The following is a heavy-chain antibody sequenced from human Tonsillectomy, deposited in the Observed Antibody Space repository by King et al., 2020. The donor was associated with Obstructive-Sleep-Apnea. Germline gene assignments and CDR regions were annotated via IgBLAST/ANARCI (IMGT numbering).Heavy chain of an antibody. J-gene: IGHJ3*02. CDR1: GGSISSYY. V-gene: IGHV4-4*07. CDR2: IYTSGST. Sequence: QLQESGPGLVKPSETLSLTCTVSGGSISSYYWSWIRQPAGKGLEWIGRIYTSGSTNHNPSLKSRVTMSVDTSKNQFSLKLSSVTAADTAVYYCARDRGDIVVPQDAFDIWGQGTMVTVSS. CDR3: ARDRGDIVVPQDAFDI. D-gene: IGHD2-21*01.